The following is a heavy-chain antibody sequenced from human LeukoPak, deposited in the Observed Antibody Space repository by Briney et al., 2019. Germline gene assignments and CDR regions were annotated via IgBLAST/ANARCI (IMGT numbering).Heavy chain of an antibody. CDR1: GFTFTNYW. V-gene: IGHV3-7*01. CDR2: IKQDGGAK. CDR3: ARDLPYGSGEF. D-gene: IGHD3-10*01. Sequence: GGSLRLSCAASGFTFTNYWMNWLRQAPGKGLEWVANIKQDGGAKNYVDSVKGRFTISRDDSKNTLYLQMNSLRAEDTAVYFCARDLPYGSGEFWGQGTLVTVSS. J-gene: IGHJ4*02.